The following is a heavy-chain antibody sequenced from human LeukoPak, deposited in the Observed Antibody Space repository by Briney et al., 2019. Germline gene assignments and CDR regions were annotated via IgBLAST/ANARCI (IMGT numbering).Heavy chain of an antibody. V-gene: IGHV3-23*01. CDR1: GFTFSSYA. CDR3: AQDYSGYDLSAGY. D-gene: IGHD5-12*01. J-gene: IGHJ4*02. CDR2: ISGSGRSA. Sequence: PGGSLRLSCAASGFTFSSYAMSWVRQAPGKGLEWVSVISGSGRSAYYADSLKGRFTISRDNSKDTLYLQMNSLRAEDTALYYCAQDYSGYDLSAGYWGQGTLVTVSS.